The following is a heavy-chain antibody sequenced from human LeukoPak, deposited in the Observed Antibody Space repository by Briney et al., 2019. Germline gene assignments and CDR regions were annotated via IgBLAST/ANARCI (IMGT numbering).Heavy chain of an antibody. CDR2: INPNSGGT. Sequence: ASVKVSCKASGYTFTGYYMHWARQAPGQGLEWMGWINPNSGGTNYAQKFQGRVTMTRDTSISTAYMELSRLRSDDTAVYYCARLKDIVVVPAANVGFDYWGQGTLVTVSS. V-gene: IGHV1-2*02. CDR1: GYTFTGYY. CDR3: ARLKDIVVVPAANVGFDY. J-gene: IGHJ4*02. D-gene: IGHD2-2*01.